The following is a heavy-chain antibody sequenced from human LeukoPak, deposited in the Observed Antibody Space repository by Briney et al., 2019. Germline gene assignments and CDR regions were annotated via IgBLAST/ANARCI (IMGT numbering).Heavy chain of an antibody. CDR3: ARSGSYAAAGDY. D-gene: IGHD2-15*01. CDR1: GGSISSYY. J-gene: IGHJ4*02. Sequence: SETLSLTCTVSGGSISSYYLNWIRRPPGKGLEWIWYIYYSGSTNYNPSLKSRVTISLDTSKNQFSLKLSSVTAADTAVYYCARSGSYAAAGDYWGQGTLVTVSS. V-gene: IGHV4-59*08. CDR2: IYYSGST.